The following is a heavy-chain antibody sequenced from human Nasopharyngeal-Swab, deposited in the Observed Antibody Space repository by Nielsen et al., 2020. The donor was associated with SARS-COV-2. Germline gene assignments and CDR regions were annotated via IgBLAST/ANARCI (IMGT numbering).Heavy chain of an antibody. CDR3: ARDLKWEPTSRYYYYGMDV. Sequence: GGSLRLSCAASGFTYSDYYMSWIRQAPGKGLEWVSYISSSGSTIYYADSVKGRFTISRDNAKNSLYLQMNSLRAEGTAVYYCARDLKWEPTSRYYYYGMDVRGQGTTVTVSS. J-gene: IGHJ6*02. D-gene: IGHD1-26*01. CDR1: GFTYSDYY. V-gene: IGHV3-11*04. CDR2: ISSSGSTI.